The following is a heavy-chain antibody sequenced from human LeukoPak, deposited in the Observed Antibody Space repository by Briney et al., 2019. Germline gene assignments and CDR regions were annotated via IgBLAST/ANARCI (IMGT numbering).Heavy chain of an antibody. Sequence: GASVKVSCKASGYTFTGYYIHWVRQAPGQGLEWMGWINPNRGGTNYAQKFQGRVTMTRDTSISTAYMELSRLRSDDTAVYYCAREDSRGYYLVYWGQGTLVTVSS. CDR2: INPNRGGT. CDR3: AREDSRGYYLVY. D-gene: IGHD3-22*01. V-gene: IGHV1-2*02. J-gene: IGHJ4*02. CDR1: GYTFTGYY.